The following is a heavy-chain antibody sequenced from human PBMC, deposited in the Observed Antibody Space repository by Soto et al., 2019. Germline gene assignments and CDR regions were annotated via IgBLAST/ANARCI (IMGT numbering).Heavy chain of an antibody. CDR2: INPATGAA. Sequence: QLHLVQSGAVVKKPGASVTVSCSASGYPVTAYYMHWVRQAPGRGLEWMGGINPATGAAKYTQTFPGRGTMARGTSTRTGFMELGGPTSGDTAVFFWARGGGVGVAGSAAFDMWGQGTLVTVSS. CDR3: ARGGGVGVAGSAAFDM. CDR1: GYPVTAYY. D-gene: IGHD3-3*01. V-gene: IGHV1-2*02. J-gene: IGHJ3*02.